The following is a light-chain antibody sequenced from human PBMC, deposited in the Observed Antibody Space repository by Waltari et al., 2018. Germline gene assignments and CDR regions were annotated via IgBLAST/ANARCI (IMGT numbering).Light chain of an antibody. V-gene: IGKV3-11*01. Sequence: EIVLIQSPDTLSLYPGQRATLSCRASQSISNNLAWYQQKPGQAPRLLIYDASNTATDIPARFSGRGYGTDFTLSIDSLEPEDFAVYYCQQRTNWPPTFGQGTKVEIK. CDR2: DAS. J-gene: IGKJ1*01. CDR1: QSISNN. CDR3: QQRTNWPPT.